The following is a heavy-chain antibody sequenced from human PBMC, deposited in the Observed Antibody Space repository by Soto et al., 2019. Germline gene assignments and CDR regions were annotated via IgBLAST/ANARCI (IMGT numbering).Heavy chain of an antibody. CDR2: IIPFHGVT. D-gene: IGHD3-10*01. J-gene: IGHJ4*02. CDR3: TRDWEITVSTWSFGGF. V-gene: IGHV1-69*08. CDR1: GGTFSPYT. Sequence: QVQLVQSGXEVKKPGSSVKVSCKASGGTFSPYTINXVRQAPGXGLEWMGRIIPFHGVTNYAQKFQARVTITADKSTSTAYMELSGLRFEDTAMYYXTRDWEITVSTWSFGGFWGRGXLVTVSS.